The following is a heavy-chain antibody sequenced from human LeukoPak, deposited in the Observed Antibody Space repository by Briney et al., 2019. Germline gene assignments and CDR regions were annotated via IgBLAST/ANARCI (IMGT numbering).Heavy chain of an antibody. CDR3: AKGSIVGATSYYYMDV. Sequence: GGSLRLSCAASGFPFSSYGMSWVRQAPGKGLEWVSGISGWGGRTYYADSVEGRFTISRDNSKNTLYLQMNSLRAEDTAVYYCAKGSIVGATSYYYMDVWGKGTTVTMSS. CDR1: GFPFSSYG. D-gene: IGHD1-26*01. CDR2: ISGWGGRT. V-gene: IGHV3-23*01. J-gene: IGHJ6*03.